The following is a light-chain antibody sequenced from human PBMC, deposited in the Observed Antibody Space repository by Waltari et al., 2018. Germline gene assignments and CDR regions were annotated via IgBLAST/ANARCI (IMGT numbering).Light chain of an antibody. CDR3: SSYTSSSTSV. J-gene: IGLJ1*01. Sequence: QSALTQPASVSGSPGTSITIPCTGTSSDVGGYNYVSWYQQHPGKAPKLMIYDVSNRPSGVSNRFSGSKSGNTASLTISGLQAEDEADYYCSSYTSSSTSVFGTGTKVTVL. V-gene: IGLV2-14*03. CDR2: DVS. CDR1: SSDVGGYNY.